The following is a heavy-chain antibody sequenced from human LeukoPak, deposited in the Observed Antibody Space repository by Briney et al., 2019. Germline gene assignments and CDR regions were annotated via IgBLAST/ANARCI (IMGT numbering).Heavy chain of an antibody. D-gene: IGHD2-21*01. CDR2: IYYSGST. CDR3: ARHGSYSYYMDV. CDR1: GGSICSSSNY. V-gene: IGHV4-39*01. Sequence: PSETLSLTCTVSGGSICSSSNYWGWIRQPPGKGLEWIGTIYYSGSTYYNPSLKSRVTISVDTSKLQFSLMVTSVTAADTAVYYCARHGSYSYYMDVWGKGTTVTVSS. J-gene: IGHJ6*03.